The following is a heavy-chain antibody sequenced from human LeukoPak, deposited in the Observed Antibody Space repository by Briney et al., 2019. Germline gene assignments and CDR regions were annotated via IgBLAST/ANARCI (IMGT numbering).Heavy chain of an antibody. D-gene: IGHD3-22*01. CDR3: ARNKMYYYDTSGFYFFDS. Sequence: GGSLRLSCTASGFTFSTYSMNWVRQAPGKGLEWVSAITSSSTYIYYADSVRGRFAISRDNSKNSLYLQMNSVTVEDTAVYYCARNKMYYYDTSGFYFFDSWGQGTLVTVSS. J-gene: IGHJ4*02. CDR1: GFTFSTYS. V-gene: IGHV3-21*01. CDR2: ITSSSTYI.